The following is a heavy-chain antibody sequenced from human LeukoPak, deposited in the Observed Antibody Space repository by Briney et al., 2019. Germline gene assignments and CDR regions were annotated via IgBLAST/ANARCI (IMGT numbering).Heavy chain of an antibody. CDR2: IYYTGST. CDR1: GVPLTRSLSY. CDR3: ARLNSGYEDYYFDD. V-gene: IGHV4-39*01. D-gene: IGHD5-12*01. Sequence: PAETLSLTCTVSGVPLTRSLSYWGWIPRPPGKGLEWIGNIYYTGSTYYSPSFESRAAMSVDTSKNQFSLQLRSVTAADTAVYYCARLNSGYEDYYFDDWGQGTLVTVSS. J-gene: IGHJ4*02.